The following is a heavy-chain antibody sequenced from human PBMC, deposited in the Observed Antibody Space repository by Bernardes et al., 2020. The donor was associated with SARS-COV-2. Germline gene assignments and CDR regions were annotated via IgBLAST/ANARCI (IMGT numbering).Heavy chain of an antibody. Sequence: GGSLRLSCAASGFTFGSAWFHWVRQAPGKGLVWVSRINPDGSSTNYADSVKGRFTISRDNAKNMLFLQMSGLRAEDTAMYYCARDLGYCTNGVCSPWGQGMLVSV. CDR2: INPDGSST. CDR3: ARDLGYCTNGVCSP. J-gene: IGHJ5*02. D-gene: IGHD2-8*01. CDR1: GFTFGSAW. V-gene: IGHV3-74*01.